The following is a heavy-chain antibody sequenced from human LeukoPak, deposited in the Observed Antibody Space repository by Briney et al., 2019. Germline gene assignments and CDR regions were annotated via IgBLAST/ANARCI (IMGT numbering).Heavy chain of an antibody. CDR2: ISGDGGSS. J-gene: IGHJ5*01. CDR1: GFTFNDYA. D-gene: IGHD5-12*01. V-gene: IGHV3-43*02. CDR3: AKDSATITGSYSYNWFDF. Sequence: GGSLRLSCTASGFTFNDYAMHWVRQAPGKGLQWVSLISGDGGSSFYADSVRGRFTISRDNSKNSLYLQMSGLRTEDTAIYYCAKDSATITGSYSYNWFDFWGQGNLVTVSS.